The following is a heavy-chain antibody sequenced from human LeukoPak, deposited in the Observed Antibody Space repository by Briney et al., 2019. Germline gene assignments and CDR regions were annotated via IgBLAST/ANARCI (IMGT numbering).Heavy chain of an antibody. Sequence: GGSLRLSCAASGFTFSDHGMNWIRQVPGKGLEWVSYISPDTTTIYYADSVKGRFTISRDNAKNSLYLQMNSLRAEDTALYYCTRRLASWGQGTLVTVSS. J-gene: IGHJ4*02. V-gene: IGHV3-48*01. CDR3: TRRLAS. CDR1: GFTFSDHG. CDR2: ISPDTTTI.